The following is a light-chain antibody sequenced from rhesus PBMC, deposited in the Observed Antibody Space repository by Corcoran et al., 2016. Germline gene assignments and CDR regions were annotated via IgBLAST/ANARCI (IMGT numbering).Light chain of an antibody. Sequence: EAVVTQSPATLSLSPGERATLSCRASQSVGSYLAWYQQKPGQAPRLLSYGASSRATGIPDRFSGSGSGTDFPVTSSSLEPEDVGVYYCQQSSNLSPWTFGQGTKVEIK. J-gene: IGKJ1*01. CDR2: GAS. CDR3: QQSSNLSPWT. V-gene: IGKV3-24*04. CDR1: QSVGSY.